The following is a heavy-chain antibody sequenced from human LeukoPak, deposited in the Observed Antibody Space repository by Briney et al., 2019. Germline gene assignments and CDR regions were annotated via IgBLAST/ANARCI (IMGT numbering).Heavy chain of an antibody. CDR2: IYYSGST. J-gene: IGHJ4*02. Sequence: ASETLSLTCTVSGGSISSSSYYWGWIRQPPGKGLEWIGSIYYSGSTYYNPSLKSRVTTSVDTSKNQFSLKLSSVTAADTAVYYCARDRGSGSYYNDFDYWGQGTLVTVSS. CDR3: ARDRGSGSYYNDFDY. V-gene: IGHV4-39*07. CDR1: GGSISSSSYY. D-gene: IGHD3-10*01.